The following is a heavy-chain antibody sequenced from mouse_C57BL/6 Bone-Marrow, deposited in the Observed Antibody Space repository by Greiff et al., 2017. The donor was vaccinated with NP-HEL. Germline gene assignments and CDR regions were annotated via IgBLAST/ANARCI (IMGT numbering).Heavy chain of an antibody. V-gene: IGHV1-85*01. Sequence: QVQLQQSGPELVKPGASVKLSCKASGYTFTSYDIHWVKQRPGQGLEWIGGIYPGDGSTKYNEKFKGKATLTVDTSSSTAYMELHSLTSEDSAVYCCARGGLRRGFAYWGQGTLVTVSA. CDR2: IYPGDGST. D-gene: IGHD2-4*01. CDR1: GYTFTSYD. CDR3: ARGGLRRGFAY. J-gene: IGHJ3*01.